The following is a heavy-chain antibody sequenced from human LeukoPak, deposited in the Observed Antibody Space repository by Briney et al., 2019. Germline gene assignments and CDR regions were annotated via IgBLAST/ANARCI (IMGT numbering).Heavy chain of an antibody. Sequence: SDTLSLICTVSGRSITTHHWNWIRQTPGKGLEWIGYVFDSGRTKVNPSLTSRVTLSTDTSKNQLYLRLSSVTAADTAVYYCTTINRGDIFRYLDFWGQGILVTVSS. CDR1: GRSITTHH. D-gene: IGHD5-18*01. V-gene: IGHV4-59*07. CDR3: TTINRGDIFRYLDF. J-gene: IGHJ4*02. CDR2: VFDSGRT.